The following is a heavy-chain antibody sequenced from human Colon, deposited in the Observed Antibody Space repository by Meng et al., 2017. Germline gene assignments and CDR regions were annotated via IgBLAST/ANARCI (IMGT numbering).Heavy chain of an antibody. V-gene: IGHV6-1*01. D-gene: IGHD3-16*02. J-gene: IGHJ4*02. CDR3: TRGLEFYRFEY. Sequence: QSQLQQSGPGLVKPSQTLSLTCAISGDSVSSKTAVWNWIRQSPSRGLEWLGRTYYRAKWNHDYAESLRGRITINPDTSNNQISLQLNSVTPEDTAVYYCTRGLEFYRFEYWGQGTLVTVSS. CDR1: GDSVSSKTAV. CDR2: TYYRAKWNH.